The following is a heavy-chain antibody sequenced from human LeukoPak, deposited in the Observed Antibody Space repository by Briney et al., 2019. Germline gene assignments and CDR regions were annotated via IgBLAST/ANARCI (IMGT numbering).Heavy chain of an antibody. CDR2: ISGSSGII. J-gene: IGHJ4*02. CDR3: AKGVGATRY. V-gene: IGHV3-23*01. CDR1: GFTVNTYT. Sequence: GGSLRLSCAASGFTVNTYTMNWVRQAPGKGLEWVSYISGSSGIIDYADSVKGRFTISRDNSKNTLYLQMNSLRAEDTAVYYCAKGVGATRYWGQGTLVTVSS. D-gene: IGHD1-26*01.